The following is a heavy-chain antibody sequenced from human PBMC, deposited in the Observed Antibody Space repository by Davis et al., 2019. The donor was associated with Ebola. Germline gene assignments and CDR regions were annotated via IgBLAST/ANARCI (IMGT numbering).Heavy chain of an antibody. CDR2: IFHSGST. CDR1: GGSINYSY. V-gene: IGHV4-59*04. CDR3: ARVGTMEDAFDM. D-gene: IGHD4/OR15-4a*01. J-gene: IGHJ3*02. Sequence: PSETLSLTCTVSGGSINYSYWSWIRQPPGKGLEWVGYIFHSGSTYYNPSLKSRLSMSVDRSKNQFSLSLSSVTAADTAVYYCARVGTMEDAFDMWGQGTMVTVSS.